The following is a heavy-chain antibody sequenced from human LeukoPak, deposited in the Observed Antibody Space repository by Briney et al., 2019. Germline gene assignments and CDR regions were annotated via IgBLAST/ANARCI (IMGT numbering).Heavy chain of an antibody. CDR1: GFTFSSYG. D-gene: IGHD2-21*02. V-gene: IGHV3-30*18. CDR3: AKSGDCYSCFDY. J-gene: IGHJ4*02. CDR2: ISYDGSNK. Sequence: GGSLRLSCAASGFTFSSYGMHWVRQAPGKGLEWVAVISYDGSNKYYADSVKGRLTISRDNSKNTLYLQMNSLRAEDTAVYYCAKSGDCYSCFDYWGQGTLVTVSS.